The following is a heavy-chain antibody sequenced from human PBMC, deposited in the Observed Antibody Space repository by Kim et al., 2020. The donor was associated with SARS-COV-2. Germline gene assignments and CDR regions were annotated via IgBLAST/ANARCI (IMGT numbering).Heavy chain of an antibody. CDR1: VGSLSGYH. CDR2: INHSGNT. D-gene: IGHD3-3*01. CDR3: ARGRAGVVPSPLLGIGPHYEFDAMEV. J-gene: IGHJ6*04. V-gene: IGHV4-34*01. Sequence: SETLSLTCAVYVGSLSGYHWTWIRQPPGTGMEWIGEINHSGNTNCNPSLKSRVTISLDTSKNQFSLNLRSITAANTAVYYCARGRAGVVPSPLLGIGPHYEFDAMEVWGKGTTVTVPS.